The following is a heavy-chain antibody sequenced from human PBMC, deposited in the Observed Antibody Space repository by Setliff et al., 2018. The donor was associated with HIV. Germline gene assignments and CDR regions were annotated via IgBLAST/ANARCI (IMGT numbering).Heavy chain of an antibody. Sequence: PGGSLRLSCAASGFTFSSYSMNWVRQAPGKGLDWVSYTSSSGATIYYADSVKGRFTIYRDNTKNSLYLQMNSLRAEDTAVYYCARDSGTTLGATRPGYWGQGTLVTVSS. CDR1: GFTFSSYS. J-gene: IGHJ4*02. CDR3: ARDSGTTLGATRPGY. V-gene: IGHV3-48*04. D-gene: IGHD1-26*01. CDR2: TSSSGATI.